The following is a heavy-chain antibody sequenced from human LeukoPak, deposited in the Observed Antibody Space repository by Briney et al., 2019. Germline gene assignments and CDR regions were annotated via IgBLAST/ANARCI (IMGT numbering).Heavy chain of an antibody. Sequence: GGSLTLSCEASGFTFSGYSMNWVRQAPGKGLEWVSYISESSSHTYNADSVKGRFTISRDNAKNSLYLQMNSLRVEDTGIYYCARDRAVKARIGGMDVWGQGTTVIVSS. V-gene: IGHV3-21*06. D-gene: IGHD5-24*01. CDR1: GFTFSGYS. CDR3: ARDRAVKARIGGMDV. J-gene: IGHJ6*02. CDR2: ISESSSHT.